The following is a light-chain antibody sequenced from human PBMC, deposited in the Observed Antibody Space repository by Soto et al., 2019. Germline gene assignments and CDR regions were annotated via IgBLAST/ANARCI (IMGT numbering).Light chain of an antibody. J-gene: IGLJ1*01. CDR3: CSYTSGPAYV. Sequence: QSVLTQPASVSGSPGQSITISCTGTSSDVGSYNLVSWYQQHPGKAPKLMIYEASKRPSGVSNRFPGSKSGSTASLTISGLQAEDEADYYCCSYTSGPAYVFGTGTKLTVL. V-gene: IGLV2-23*01. CDR2: EAS. CDR1: SSDVGSYNL.